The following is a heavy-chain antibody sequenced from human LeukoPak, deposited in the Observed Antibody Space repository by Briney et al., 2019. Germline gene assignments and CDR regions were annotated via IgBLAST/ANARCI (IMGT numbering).Heavy chain of an antibody. CDR3: ARSWESVGATDY. CDR2: INPSGGST. CDR1: GYTFTSYY. V-gene: IGHV1-46*01. J-gene: IGHJ4*02. Sequence: ASVKVSCKASGYTFTSYYMHWVRQAPGQGLEWTGIINPSGGSTSYAQKFQGRVTMTRDTSTSTVYMELSSLRSEDTAVYYCARSWESVGATDYWGQGTLVTVSS. D-gene: IGHD1-26*01.